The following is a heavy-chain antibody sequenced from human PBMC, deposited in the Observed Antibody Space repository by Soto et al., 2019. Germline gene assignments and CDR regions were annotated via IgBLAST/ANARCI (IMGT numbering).Heavy chain of an antibody. CDR1: GFIFTKYA. J-gene: IGHJ6*02. CDR2: ISYDGSNK. CDR3: ARGIRELVSGMEL. Sequence: QVQLVESGGGVVQPGTSLRLSCAVSGFIFTKYAMHWVRQAPGKGLEWVAVISYDGSNKYYTDSVKGRFTMSRDNSKNTMDLQMNNLKTGDTAWYYCARGIRELVSGMELWGQGTTVTVSS. D-gene: IGHD3-10*01. V-gene: IGHV3-30-3*01.